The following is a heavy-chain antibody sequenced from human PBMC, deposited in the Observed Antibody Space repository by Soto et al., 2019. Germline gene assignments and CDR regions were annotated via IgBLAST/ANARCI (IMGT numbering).Heavy chain of an antibody. Sequence: EVQLLESGGDLVQPGGSLRLSCAPSGFTFSTYAMNWVRQAPGKGLEWVSGISGNGDKTYYADSVKGRFTISRDNPKKMLYLQMNTLRAEDTAVYYCAKDPGYTYGHGLDVWGQGTTVTVSS. V-gene: IGHV3-23*01. CDR1: GFTFSTYA. CDR2: ISGNGDKT. J-gene: IGHJ6*02. CDR3: AKDPGYTYGHGLDV. D-gene: IGHD5-18*01.